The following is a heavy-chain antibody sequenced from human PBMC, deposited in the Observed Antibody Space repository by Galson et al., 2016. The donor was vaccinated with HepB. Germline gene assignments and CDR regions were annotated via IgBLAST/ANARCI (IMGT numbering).Heavy chain of an antibody. CDR1: GFTFSTSG. J-gene: IGHJ4*02. Sequence: SLRLSCAASGFTFSTSGMSWVRQAPGRGLEWVSTISGTGRGTYYTDSVKGRFTISRDNSKNTVYLQMNSLRADDTAIYYCAKDLDWLSAIEYWGQGTLVTVSS. CDR2: ISGTGRGT. V-gene: IGHV3-23*01. D-gene: IGHD3-9*01. CDR3: AKDLDWLSAIEY.